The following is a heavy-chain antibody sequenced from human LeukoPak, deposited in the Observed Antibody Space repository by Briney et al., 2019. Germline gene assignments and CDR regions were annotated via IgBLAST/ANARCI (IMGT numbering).Heavy chain of an antibody. CDR2: IYTSGST. CDR3: ARDLSAKYDSSGYWSAHYYFDY. CDR1: GGSISSYY. D-gene: IGHD3-22*01. Sequence: KPSESLSLTCTVSGGSISSYYWSWIRQPAGKGLEWIGRIYTSGSTNYNPSLKSRVTMSVDTSKNQFSLKLSSVTAADTAVYYCARDLSAKYDSSGYWSAHYYFDYWGQGTLVTVSS. V-gene: IGHV4-4*07. J-gene: IGHJ4*02.